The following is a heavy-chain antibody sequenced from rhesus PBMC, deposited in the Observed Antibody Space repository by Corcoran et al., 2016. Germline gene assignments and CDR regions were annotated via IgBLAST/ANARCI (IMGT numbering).Heavy chain of an antibody. CDR2: SSGRGGST. V-gene: IGHV4-173*01. CDR1: GGSISSIY. Sequence: QLQLQESGPGLVKPSETLSLTCAVSGGSISSIYWSWIRQSPGKGLEWIGRSSGRGGSTDYNPSLKSRVTISTDPSKNQFSLKLSSVTAADTAVYYCARELNTVTTQTHFDYWGQGVLVTVSS. D-gene: IGHD4-23*01. CDR3: ARELNTVTTQTHFDY. J-gene: IGHJ4*01.